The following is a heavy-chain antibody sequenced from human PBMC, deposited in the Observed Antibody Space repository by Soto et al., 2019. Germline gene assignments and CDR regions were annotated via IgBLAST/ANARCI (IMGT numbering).Heavy chain of an antibody. D-gene: IGHD2-8*01. CDR2: ISGSGGST. CDR3: AKDFIYCTNGVCHAEYFQH. V-gene: IGHV3-23*01. Sequence: PGGSLRLSCAASGFTFSSYAMSWVRQAPGKGLEWVSAISGSGGSTYYADSVKGRFTISRDNSKNTLYLHMNSLRAEDTAVYYCAKDFIYCTNGVCHAEYFQHWGQGTLVTVSS. CDR1: GFTFSSYA. J-gene: IGHJ1*01.